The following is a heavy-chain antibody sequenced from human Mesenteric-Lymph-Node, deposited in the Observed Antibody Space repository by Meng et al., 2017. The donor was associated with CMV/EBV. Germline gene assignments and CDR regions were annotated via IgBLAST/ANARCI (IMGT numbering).Heavy chain of an antibody. CDR1: GYPFTDYG. CDR3: AAKPYDFWSGYYGFFFDY. Sequence: SVKVSCKASGYPFTDYGISWVRQAPGQGLEWMGWIVVGSGNTNYAQKFHDRVTISRDMSTSTAYMELSSLESEDTAVYYCAAKPYDFWSGYYGFFFDYWGQGTLVTVSS. V-gene: IGHV1-58*02. CDR2: IVVGSGNT. J-gene: IGHJ4*02. D-gene: IGHD3-3*01.